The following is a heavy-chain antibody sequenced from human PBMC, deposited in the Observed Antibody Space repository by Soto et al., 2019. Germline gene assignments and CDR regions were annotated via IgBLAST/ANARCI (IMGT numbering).Heavy chain of an antibody. CDR1: GFTFSSYA. Sequence: QVQLVESGGGVVQPGRSLRLSCAASGFTFSSYAMHWVRQAPGKGLEWVAVISCDGSNKYYADSVKGRFTISRDNSKETLYLQRNSVRGEDTAVYYCARDRMGRYYGSGSYYFDYWGQGTLVTVSS. V-gene: IGHV3-30-3*01. CDR3: ARDRMGRYYGSGSYYFDY. D-gene: IGHD3-10*01. CDR2: ISCDGSNK. J-gene: IGHJ4*02.